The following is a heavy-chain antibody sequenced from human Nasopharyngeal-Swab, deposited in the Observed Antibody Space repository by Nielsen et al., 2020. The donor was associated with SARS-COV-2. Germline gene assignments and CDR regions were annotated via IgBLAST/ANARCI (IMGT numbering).Heavy chain of an antibody. J-gene: IGHJ3*02. Sequence: ASVKISCKASGYTFTGFYMQWVRQAPGQGIEWMGRINPNSSGPNYAQKFQGWVTMTRDTSISTVYMVLNRLRSDDTAVYYCARGIVSGSYGYKTDAFEIWGQGTMVTVSS. CDR2: INPNSSGP. CDR3: ARGIVSGSYGYKTDAFEI. V-gene: IGHV1-2*04. CDR1: GYTFTGFY. D-gene: IGHD1-26*01.